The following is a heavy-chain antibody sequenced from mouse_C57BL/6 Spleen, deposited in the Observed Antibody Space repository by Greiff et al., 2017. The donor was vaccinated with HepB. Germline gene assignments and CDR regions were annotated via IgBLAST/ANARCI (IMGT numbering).Heavy chain of an antibody. CDR3: DRGNYGNSAWFAY. J-gene: IGHJ3*01. Sequence: VQLQQSVAELVRPGASVKLSCTASGFTITNTYMHWVKQRPEQGLEWIGRIDPATGNTKYTPKFQGKATITADTSSNTAYLQLSSLTSEYAAIYYCDRGNYGNSAWFAYWGQGTLVTVSA. D-gene: IGHD2-1*01. CDR2: IDPATGNT. V-gene: IGHV14-3*01. CDR1: GFTITNTY.